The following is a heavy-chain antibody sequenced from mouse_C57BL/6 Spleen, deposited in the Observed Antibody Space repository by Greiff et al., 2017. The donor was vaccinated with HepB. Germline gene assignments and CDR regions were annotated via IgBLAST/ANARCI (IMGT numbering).Heavy chain of an antibody. CDR2: IHPNSGST. CDR3: ASASVYGSSSWFAD. J-gene: IGHJ3*01. V-gene: IGHV1-64*01. D-gene: IGHD1-1*01. Sequence: VQLQQPGAELVKPGASVKLSCKASGYTFTSYWMHWVKQRPGQGLEWIGMIHPNSGSTNYNEKFKSKATLTVDKSSSTAYMQLSSLTSEDSAVYYCASASVYGSSSWFADWGQGTLVAVSA. CDR1: GYTFTSYW.